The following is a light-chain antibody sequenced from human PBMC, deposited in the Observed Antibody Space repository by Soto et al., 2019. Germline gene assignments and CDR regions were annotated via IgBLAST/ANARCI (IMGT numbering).Light chain of an antibody. CDR2: AMS. CDR3: QQYGSSPL. Sequence: EIVLTQSPGTLSLSPGERATLSCRASQSVSSSYLAWYQQKPGQAPRLLISAMSTRASGIPDRFSGSGSGTHFNLTISRLEPEDFAVYYCQQYGSSPLFGPGTKVDIK. V-gene: IGKV3-20*01. J-gene: IGKJ3*01. CDR1: QSVSSSY.